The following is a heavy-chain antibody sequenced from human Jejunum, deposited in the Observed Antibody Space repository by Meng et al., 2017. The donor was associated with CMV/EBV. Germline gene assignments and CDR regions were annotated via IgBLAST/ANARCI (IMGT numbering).Heavy chain of an antibody. CDR3: ARSVTTTDFDYYYGMDV. CDR1: FSDYY. J-gene: IGHJ6*02. D-gene: IGHD5-12*01. V-gene: IGHV3-11*04. CDR2: ISNTGGTI. Sequence: FSDYYMTWMRQAPGKGLEWISSISNTGGTISYADSVKGRFTISRDNANNSLYLHMNSLRVEDTAVYYCARSVTTTDFDYYYGMDVWGQGTTVTVSS.